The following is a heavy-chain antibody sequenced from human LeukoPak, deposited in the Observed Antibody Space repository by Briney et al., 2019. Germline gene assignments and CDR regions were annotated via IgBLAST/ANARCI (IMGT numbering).Heavy chain of an antibody. V-gene: IGHV4-39*01. CDR2: IYYSGST. CDR1: GDSISSSSYY. Sequence: SETLSLTCTVSGDSISSSSYYWGWVRQPPGKGLEWIGSIYYSGSTYYNPPLKSRVTISVDTSKNQFSLKLSSVTAADTAVYYCARRTVVPPGAFDIWGQGTMVTVSS. J-gene: IGHJ3*02. D-gene: IGHD4-23*01. CDR3: ARRTVVPPGAFDI.